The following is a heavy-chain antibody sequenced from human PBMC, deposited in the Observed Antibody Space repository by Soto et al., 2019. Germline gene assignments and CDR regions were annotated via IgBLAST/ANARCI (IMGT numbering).Heavy chain of an antibody. J-gene: IGHJ6*02. Sequence: SLRLSCAASGFTFSGYAMSWVRQAPGKGLEWVAVISYDGSNKFYADSVKGRFTISRDNSKNSLYLQMNSLRAEDTAVYYCAREPLTTTRTYYGLDVWGQGTTVTVSS. CDR1: GFTFSGYA. CDR3: AREPLTTTRTYYGLDV. D-gene: IGHD1-26*01. CDR2: ISYDGSNK. V-gene: IGHV3-30-3*01.